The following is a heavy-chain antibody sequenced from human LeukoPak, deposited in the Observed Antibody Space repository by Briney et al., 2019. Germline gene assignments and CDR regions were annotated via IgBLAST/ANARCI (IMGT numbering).Heavy chain of an antibody. D-gene: IGHD2/OR15-2a*01. Sequence: GGSLRLSCAASGFTFSDYYLSWIRQAPGKGLEWVSLISSSGSNIDYADSVKGRFNISRDNAKSSLYLQMNSLRVEDTAVYYCAVEYKSSPYAFDIWGQGTKVTVSS. CDR3: AVEYKSSPYAFDI. J-gene: IGHJ3*02. CDR1: GFTFSDYY. V-gene: IGHV3-11*04. CDR2: ISSSGSNI.